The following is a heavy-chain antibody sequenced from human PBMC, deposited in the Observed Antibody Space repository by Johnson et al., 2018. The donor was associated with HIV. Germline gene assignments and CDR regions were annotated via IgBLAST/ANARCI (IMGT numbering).Heavy chain of an antibody. J-gene: IGHJ3*02. Sequence: QVQLVESGGGVVQPGRSLRLSCVASGFTFRTSGMHWFRQAPGQGLEWVAVIWYAVSNKYYADSVKGRCTISRDNSKNTLYLQMNSLRAEDTAVYYCARAPKGGDYGEGAFDIWGQGTMVTVSS. V-gene: IGHV3-33*01. CDR3: ARAPKGGDYGEGAFDI. CDR1: GFTFRTSG. D-gene: IGHD4-17*01. CDR2: IWYAVSNK.